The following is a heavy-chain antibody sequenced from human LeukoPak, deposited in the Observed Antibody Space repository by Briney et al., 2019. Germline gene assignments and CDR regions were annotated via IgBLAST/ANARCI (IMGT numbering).Heavy chain of an antibody. Sequence: GGSLRLSCAASGFTFSSYAMSWVRRAPGKGLEWVAFIRYDGSDKYYADSVKGRFTISRDNSKNTLYLQMNSLRTEDTAVYYCAKGDTSWGQGTLVTVSS. CDR2: IRYDGSDK. J-gene: IGHJ5*02. CDR1: GFTFSSYA. V-gene: IGHV3-30*02. D-gene: IGHD2-21*02. CDR3: AKGDTS.